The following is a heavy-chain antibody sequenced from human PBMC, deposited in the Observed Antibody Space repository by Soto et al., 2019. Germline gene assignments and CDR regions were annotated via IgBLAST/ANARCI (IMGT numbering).Heavy chain of an antibody. CDR3: ARLYSAYSLDY. CDR1: GYTFTDYG. J-gene: IGHJ4*02. D-gene: IGHD5-12*01. Sequence: QVQLVQSGGEVRKPGASVTVSCKASGYTFTDYGVSWVRQAPGQGLEWMGWINVHNGNTDYVQNGQGRVTMTTDTSTSTAYMELRSLRSDDTAVYYCARLYSAYSLDYWGQGTLVTVSS. V-gene: IGHV1-18*01. CDR2: INVHNGNT.